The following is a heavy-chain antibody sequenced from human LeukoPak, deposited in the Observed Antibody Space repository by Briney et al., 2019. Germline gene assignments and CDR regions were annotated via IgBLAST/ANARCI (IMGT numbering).Heavy chain of an antibody. CDR3: ARARGYNYGYVDY. J-gene: IGHJ4*02. CDR1: GYTFTSYD. D-gene: IGHD5-18*01. CDR2: INPNSGDT. V-gene: IGHV1-8*01. Sequence: GASVKVSCKASGYTFTSYDINWVRQATGQGLEWMGWINPNSGDTGYAQNFQGRLNMTRNTSKSTAYMELSSLRSEDTAVYYCARARGYNYGYVDYWGQGTLVTVSS.